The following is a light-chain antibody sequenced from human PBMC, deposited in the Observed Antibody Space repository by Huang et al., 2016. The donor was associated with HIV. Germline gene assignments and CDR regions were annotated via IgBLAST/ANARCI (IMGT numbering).Light chain of an antibody. J-gene: IGKJ2*01. Sequence: IVMTQSPATLSVSPGERVTLSCGASRSVGNNLAWYQQKVGQPPRLLIYGASTRATGIAARFSDSGSGTDFTLTISSLQSEDFAVYYCQQYNDWPPWYTFGQGTKLEIK. CDR1: RSVGNN. V-gene: IGKV3-15*01. CDR2: GAS. CDR3: QQYNDWPPWYT.